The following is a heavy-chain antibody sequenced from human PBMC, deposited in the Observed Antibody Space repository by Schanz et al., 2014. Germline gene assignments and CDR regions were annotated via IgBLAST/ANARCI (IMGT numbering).Heavy chain of an antibody. D-gene: IGHD3-16*02. Sequence: WTWIRQRPGKGLEWIGYIYYTGTTDYNPSLKSRLTLSVDTSKNQLSLSLTSMTDADTAVYYCARDRRLSPFFGAFDVWGQGAMVTVSS. J-gene: IGHJ3*01. CDR3: ARDRRLSPFFGAFDV. CDR2: IYYTGTT. V-gene: IGHV4-31*02.